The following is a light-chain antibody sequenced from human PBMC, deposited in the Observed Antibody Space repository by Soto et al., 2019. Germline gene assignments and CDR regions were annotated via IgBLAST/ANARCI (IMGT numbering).Light chain of an antibody. CDR3: QKYGSSPRT. CDR2: GAT. V-gene: IGKV3-20*01. Sequence: EIVMTQSPATLSVSPWERATLSCRASQSVSSDLAWYHQKPGQAPRLLIYGATNRATGIPDRFSGSGSGTDFTLTISRLEPEDFAVYYCQKYGSSPRTFGQGTKGDIK. CDR1: QSVSSD. J-gene: IGKJ1*01.